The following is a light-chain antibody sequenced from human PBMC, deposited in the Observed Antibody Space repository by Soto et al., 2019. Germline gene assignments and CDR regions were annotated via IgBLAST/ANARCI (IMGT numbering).Light chain of an antibody. J-gene: IGLJ1*01. V-gene: IGLV2-11*02. CDR2: DVS. Sequence: SALTQPRSVSGSPGQSVTISCTGTSSDVGTYDFVSWYQQHPGKAPRLMIFDVSERPSGVPDRFSGSKSGNTASLTISGLPAEDEADYYCCLYAVTFNVFGTGTQVPVL. CDR3: CLYAVTFNV. CDR1: SSDVGTYDF.